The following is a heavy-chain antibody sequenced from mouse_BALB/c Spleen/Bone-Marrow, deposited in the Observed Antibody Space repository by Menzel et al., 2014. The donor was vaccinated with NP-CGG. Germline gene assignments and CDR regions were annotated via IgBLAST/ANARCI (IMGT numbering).Heavy chain of an antibody. V-gene: IGHV1S22*01. CDR2: IYPGSGRT. J-gene: IGHJ2*01. CDR1: GYTFTSYW. CDR3: TRREEAYYGNYVGYFDY. D-gene: IGHD2-10*01. Sequence: KQSGSELVRPGASVKLSCKASGYTFTSYWMHWVRQRHGQGLEGIGNIYPGSGRTYYDEKFKNKVSLTVDTSSSTAYMHLSSLTSEDSAVYYCTRREEAYYGNYVGYFDYWGQGTTLTVSS.